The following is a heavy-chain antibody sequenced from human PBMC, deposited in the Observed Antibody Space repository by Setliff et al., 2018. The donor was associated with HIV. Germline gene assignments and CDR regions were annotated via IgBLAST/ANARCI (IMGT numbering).Heavy chain of an antibody. CDR1: GGSISTYY. CDR3: ARHITGGLAAPVWFDP. V-gene: IGHV4-59*08. D-gene: IGHD6-13*01. J-gene: IGHJ5*02. Sequence: LSLTCTVSGGSISTYYWSWIRQPPGKGLELIGYIYYTGTTNYNPSLKSRVTISLDTSQNHFSLKLTSVTAADTAVYYCARHITGGLAAPVWFDPWGQGTLVTVSS. CDR2: IYYTGTT.